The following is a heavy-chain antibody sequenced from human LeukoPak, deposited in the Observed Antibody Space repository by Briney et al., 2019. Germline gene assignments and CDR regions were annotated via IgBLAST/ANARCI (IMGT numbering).Heavy chain of an antibody. CDR2: ISYDGSNK. J-gene: IGHJ4*02. CDR3: ASAYYYGSGSYGY. D-gene: IGHD3-10*01. CDR1: GFTFSSYG. Sequence: GGSLGLSCAASGFTFSSYGMHWVRQAPGKGLEWVAVISYDGSNKYYADSVKGRFTISRDNSKNTLYLQMNSLRAEDTAVYYCASAYYYGSGSYGYWGQGTLVTVSS. V-gene: IGHV3-30*03.